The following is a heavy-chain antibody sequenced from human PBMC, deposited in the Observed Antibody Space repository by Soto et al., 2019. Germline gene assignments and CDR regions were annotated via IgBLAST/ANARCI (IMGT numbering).Heavy chain of an antibody. CDR2: ISAYNGNT. Sequence: QVQLVQSGAEVKKPGASVKVSCKASGYTFTSYGISWVRQAPGQGLEWMGWISAYNGNTNYAQKXXGRGTMTTDTXRSAAXXELRSLRSDDTAVYYCARVGSCTNGVCYTWGVGSTWGQGTLVTVSS. CDR3: ARVGSCTNGVCYTWGVGST. J-gene: IGHJ5*02. CDR1: GYTFTSYG. D-gene: IGHD2-8*01. V-gene: IGHV1-18*01.